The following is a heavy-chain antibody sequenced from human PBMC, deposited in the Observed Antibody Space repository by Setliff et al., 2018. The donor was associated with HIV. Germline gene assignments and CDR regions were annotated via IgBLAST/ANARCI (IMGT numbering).Heavy chain of an antibody. Sequence: SETLSLTCIVSGASISSDTWSWIRQPAGKGLEWIGHIYTSGTTNYNPSLKSRVTISLDTSNNQFSLKLSSVTAADTAVYYCAKVGSGWFGVDSWGQGTLVTVSS. D-gene: IGHD6-19*01. CDR2: IYTSGTT. V-gene: IGHV4-4*09. CDR1: GASISSDT. CDR3: AKVGSGWFGVDS. J-gene: IGHJ4*02.